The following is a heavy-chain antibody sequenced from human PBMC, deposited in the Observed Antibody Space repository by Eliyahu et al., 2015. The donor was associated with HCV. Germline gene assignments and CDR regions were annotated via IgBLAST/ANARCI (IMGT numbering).Heavy chain of an antibody. Sequence: EVQLLESGGGLVQPGGSLXFSCAASGFXFSSXAXSWVRQAPGKGLEWLSAISASSDSTFYADSVKGRFTVSRDNSKNTLYLQMDSLRVEDTAVYYCARETGHPPHFDYWGQGTLVTVSS. J-gene: IGHJ4*02. D-gene: IGHD1-14*01. CDR2: ISASSDST. CDR3: ARETGHPPHFDY. V-gene: IGHV3-23*01. CDR1: GFXFSSXA.